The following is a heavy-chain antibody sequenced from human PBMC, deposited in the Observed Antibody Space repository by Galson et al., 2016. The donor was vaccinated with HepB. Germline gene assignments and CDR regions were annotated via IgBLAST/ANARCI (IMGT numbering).Heavy chain of an antibody. CDR2: IKQDGSEK. J-gene: IGHJ4*02. CDR1: GFTFGSYA. D-gene: IGHD3-3*01. CDR3: AREGEPYDFWSGSLAY. V-gene: IGHV3-7*03. Sequence: SLRLSCAASGFTFGSYAMTWVRQAPGKGLEWVANIKQDGSEKYYVESVKGRFTISRDNAKNSLYLQMNSLRAEDTAVYYCAREGEPYDFWSGSLAYWGQGTLVTVSS.